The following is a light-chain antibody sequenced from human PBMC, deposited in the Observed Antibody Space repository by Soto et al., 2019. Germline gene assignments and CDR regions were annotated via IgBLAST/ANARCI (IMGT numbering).Light chain of an antibody. CDR1: QTVSTT. V-gene: IGKV3-15*01. Sequence: EIVMTQSPATLSVSPGERATLSCRANQTVSTTLAWYQQKPGQPPRLLIYGASTRATGVPARFSGTGSGTDFTLTISGLQSEDFAVYYCHQYSNWPRTFGQGTKVDIK. J-gene: IGKJ1*01. CDR2: GAS. CDR3: HQYSNWPRT.